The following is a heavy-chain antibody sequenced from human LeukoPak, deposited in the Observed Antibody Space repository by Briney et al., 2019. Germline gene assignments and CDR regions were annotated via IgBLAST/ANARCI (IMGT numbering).Heavy chain of an antibody. D-gene: IGHD4-17*01. J-gene: IGHJ3*02. CDR2: INSDGSST. CDR1: GFTFSSYA. V-gene: IGHV3-74*01. CDR3: ARVRGSYDYGDYEAFDI. Sequence: PGGSLRLSCSASGFTFSSYAMHWVRQAPGKGLVWVSRINSDGSSTSYADSVKGRFTISRDNAKNTLYLQMNSLRAEDTAVYYCARVRGSYDYGDYEAFDIWGQGTMVTVSS.